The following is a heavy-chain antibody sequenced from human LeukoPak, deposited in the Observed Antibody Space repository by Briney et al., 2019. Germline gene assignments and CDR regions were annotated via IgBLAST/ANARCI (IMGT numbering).Heavy chain of an antibody. D-gene: IGHD3-3*01. V-gene: IGHV4-31*03. CDR3: ARRTLRFLEWLPGANWFDP. CDR1: GGSISSGGYY. Sequence: SQTLSLTCTVSGGSISSGGYYWSWIRQHPGKGLEWIGYIYYSGSTYYNPSLKSRVTISVDTSKNQFSLKLSSVTAADTAVYYCARRTLRFLEWLPGANWFDPWGQGTLVTVSS. J-gene: IGHJ5*02. CDR2: IYYSGST.